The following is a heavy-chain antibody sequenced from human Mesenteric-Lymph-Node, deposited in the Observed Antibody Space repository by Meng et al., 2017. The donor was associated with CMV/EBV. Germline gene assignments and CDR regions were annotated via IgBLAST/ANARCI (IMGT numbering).Heavy chain of an antibody. J-gene: IGHJ4*02. CDR3: AITYYYGSGSYG. CDR2: INWNGGST. D-gene: IGHD3-10*01. Sequence: GGSLRLSCTASGFTFSTYWMNWVRQAPGKGLEWVSGINWNGGSTGYADSVKGRFTISRDNAKNSLYLQMNSLRAEDTALYYCAITYYYGSGSYGWGQGTLVTVSS. V-gene: IGHV3-20*04. CDR1: GFTFSTYW.